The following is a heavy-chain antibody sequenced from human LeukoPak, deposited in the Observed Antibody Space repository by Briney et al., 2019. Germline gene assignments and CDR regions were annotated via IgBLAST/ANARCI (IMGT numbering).Heavy chain of an antibody. D-gene: IGHD6-13*01. Sequence: GGSLRLSWAASKLTISSYSMGWVRQAPGKGLEWVSAITGSGDTTYSSDSVKGRFTISRDNSKNTLYLQMNSLTAEDTALYYCAKDLRGPAAGTWYFDLWGRGTLVTVSS. CDR3: AKDLRGPAAGTWYFDL. CDR2: ITGSGDTT. J-gene: IGHJ2*01. V-gene: IGHV3-23*01. CDR1: KLTISSYS.